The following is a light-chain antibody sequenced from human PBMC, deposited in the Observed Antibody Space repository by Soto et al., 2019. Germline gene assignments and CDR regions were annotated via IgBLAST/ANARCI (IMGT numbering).Light chain of an antibody. Sequence: ERVMTQSQATLSVSPGERATLSCRSSQSVSSNLAWYQQKPGQAPRLLIYGASTRATGIPARFSGSGSGTEFTLTISSLQSEDFAVYYCQQYNTWPPITFGQVTLLEIK. J-gene: IGKJ5*01. V-gene: IGKV3-15*01. CDR1: QSVSSN. CDR2: GAS. CDR3: QQYNTWPPIT.